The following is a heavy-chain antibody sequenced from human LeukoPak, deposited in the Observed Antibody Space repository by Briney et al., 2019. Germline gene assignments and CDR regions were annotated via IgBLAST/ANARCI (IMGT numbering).Heavy chain of an antibody. CDR2: IYTSGST. V-gene: IGHV4-4*07. CDR3: ARDPLNDFWSGYYNGPYYYYYMDV. Sequence: SETLSLTCTVSGGSISSYYWSWIRQPPGKGLEWIGRIYTSGSTNYNPSPKSRVTMSVDTSKNQFSLKLSSVTAADTAVYYCARDPLNDFWSGYYNGPYYYYYMDVWGKGTTVTVSS. CDR1: GGSISSYY. J-gene: IGHJ6*03. D-gene: IGHD3-3*01.